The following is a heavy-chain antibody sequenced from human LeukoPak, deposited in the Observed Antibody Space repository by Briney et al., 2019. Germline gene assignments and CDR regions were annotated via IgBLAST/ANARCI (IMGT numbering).Heavy chain of an antibody. D-gene: IGHD1-26*01. CDR1: VFPFSSDA. Sequence: GGPLSLPWAASVFPFSSDAWHWAGKPPARGLEGVAVIYYDGSNKYYADSVNDRFTISRDNSKNTLYLQMNSLRAEDTAVYYCARAPGNVAYYFDYWGQGTLVTVSS. CDR3: ARAPGNVAYYFDY. CDR2: IYYDGSNK. V-gene: IGHV3-30*01. J-gene: IGHJ4*02.